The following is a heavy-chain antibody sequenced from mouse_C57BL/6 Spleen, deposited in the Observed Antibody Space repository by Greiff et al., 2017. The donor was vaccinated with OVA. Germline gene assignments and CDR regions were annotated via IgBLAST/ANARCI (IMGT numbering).Heavy chain of an antibody. J-gene: IGHJ4*01. D-gene: IGHD1-1*01. CDR3: ARKKGSSYAMDY. CDR2: IYPGSGST. V-gene: IGHV1-55*01. Sequence: QVQLQQPGAELVKPGASVKMSCKASGYTFTSYWITWVKLRPGQGLEWIGDIYPGSGSTNYNEKFKSKATLTVDTSSSTAYMQLSSLTSEDSAVYYCARKKGSSYAMDYWGQGTSVTVSS. CDR1: GYTFTSYW.